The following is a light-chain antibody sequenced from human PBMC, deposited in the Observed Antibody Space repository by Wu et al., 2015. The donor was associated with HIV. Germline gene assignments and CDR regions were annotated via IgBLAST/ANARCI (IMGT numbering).Light chain of an antibody. CDR2: GTS. Sequence: EIVLTQSPDTLSLSPGERATLSCRASQDINSNHLSWYQQKAGQAPRLLIYGTSTGANGIPDRFSGSGSGTDFSLTISRLEPEDFAVYFCHQYGPSPRMFGPGTKVEIK. V-gene: IGKV3-20*01. CDR3: HQYGPSPRM. J-gene: IGKJ1*01. CDR1: QDINSNH.